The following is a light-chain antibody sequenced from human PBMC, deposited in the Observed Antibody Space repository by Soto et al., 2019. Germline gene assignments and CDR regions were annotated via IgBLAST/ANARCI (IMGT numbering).Light chain of an antibody. J-gene: IGLJ1*01. CDR1: ISDVGAYNS. V-gene: IGLV2-14*01. CDR3: SSYTSSSTLV. Sequence: QSALTQPSSVSGSPGQSITISCTGTISDVGAYNSVSWYQQHPGKAPQLMIYEVSNRPSGVSNRFSGSKSGNTASLTISGLQAEDEADYYCSSYTSSSTLVFGTGTKVTVL. CDR2: EVS.